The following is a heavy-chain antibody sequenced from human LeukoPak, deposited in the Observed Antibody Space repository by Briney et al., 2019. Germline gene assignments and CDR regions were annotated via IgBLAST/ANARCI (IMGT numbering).Heavy chain of an antibody. Sequence: GGSLRLSCAASGFTFSGYSMNWVRQAPGKGLEWVSYISSGSSTIFYADSVKGRFTISRDNAKNSLYLQMNSLRDDDTAVYYCARRRAAAGPDFDYWGQGTLVTVSS. CDR3: ARRRAAAGPDFDY. D-gene: IGHD6-13*01. J-gene: IGHJ4*02. CDR2: ISSGSSTI. CDR1: GFTFSGYS. V-gene: IGHV3-48*02.